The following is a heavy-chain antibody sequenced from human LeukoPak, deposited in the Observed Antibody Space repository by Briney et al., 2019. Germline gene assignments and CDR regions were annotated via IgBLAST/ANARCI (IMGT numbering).Heavy chain of an antibody. CDR1: GGTFSTYG. CDR2: IIPLSGTA. D-gene: IGHD3-16*02. V-gene: IGHV1-69*05. Sequence: GASVKVSCKASGGTFSTYGISWARQAPGQGPEWMGGIIPLSGTANYAQKFRDRVTITTDESTTIVYMDLSSLRSEDTAVYYCARGVYDYVWGTYRPRTFDIWGQGTMVTVSS. J-gene: IGHJ3*02. CDR3: ARGVYDYVWGTYRPRTFDI.